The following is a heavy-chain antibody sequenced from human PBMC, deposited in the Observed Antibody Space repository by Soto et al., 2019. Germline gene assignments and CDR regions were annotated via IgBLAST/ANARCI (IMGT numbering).Heavy chain of an antibody. Sequence: ASVKVSCKASGYTFTNFAMHWVRQAPGQRLEWMGWVTAGNGNTKYSQNFQGRVTITRDASASTAYMELSSLRSEDTAVYYCARDGYYGSGTYNYFDYWGQGTLVTVSS. CDR2: VTAGNGNT. CDR3: ARDGYYGSGTYNYFDY. J-gene: IGHJ4*02. CDR1: GYTFTNFA. V-gene: IGHV1-3*01. D-gene: IGHD3-10*01.